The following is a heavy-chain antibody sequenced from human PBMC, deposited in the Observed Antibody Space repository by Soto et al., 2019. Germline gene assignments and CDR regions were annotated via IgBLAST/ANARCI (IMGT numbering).Heavy chain of an antibody. V-gene: IGHV3-49*04. CDR1: GFTFGDYA. CDR2: IRSKAYGGTT. D-gene: IGHD2-2*02. J-gene: IGHJ4*02. Sequence: PVGSLRLSCTASGFTFGDYAMSWVRQAPGKGLEWVGFIRSKAYGGTTEYAASVKGRFTISRDDSKSIAYLQMNSLKTEDTAVYYCTRDRRVVPAAIFPSARSGYFDYWGQGTLVTVSS. CDR3: TRDRRVVPAAIFPSARSGYFDY.